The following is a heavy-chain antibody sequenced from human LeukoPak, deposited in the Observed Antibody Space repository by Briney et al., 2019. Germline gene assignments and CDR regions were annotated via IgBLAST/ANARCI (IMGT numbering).Heavy chain of an antibody. V-gene: IGHV4-59*08. CDR2: VYYSGKT. J-gene: IGHJ4*02. CDR3: ARLDAAAGRYLQFFY. Sequence: PETLSLTCAVSGGSISGHYWSWIRQPPGKGLEWIGYVYYSGKTYYSSSLRSRVTISVDTSKNQFSLKLSSVTAADTAVYYCARLDAAAGRYLQFFYWGQGTLVTVSS. D-gene: IGHD5-24*01. CDR1: GGSISGHY.